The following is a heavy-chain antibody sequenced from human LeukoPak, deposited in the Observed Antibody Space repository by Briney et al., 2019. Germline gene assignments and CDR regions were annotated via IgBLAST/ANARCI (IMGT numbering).Heavy chain of an antibody. Sequence: SETLSLTCTVSGGSISSSSYYWGWIRQPPGKGLEWIGSIYYSGSTYYNPSLKSRVTISVDTSKNQFSLKLSSVTAADTAVYYCARVNGGYDFWSGHSYYYYMDVWGKGTTVTVSS. J-gene: IGHJ6*03. D-gene: IGHD3-3*01. V-gene: IGHV4-39*01. CDR1: GGSISSSSYY. CDR3: ARVNGGYDFWSGHSYYYYMDV. CDR2: IYYSGST.